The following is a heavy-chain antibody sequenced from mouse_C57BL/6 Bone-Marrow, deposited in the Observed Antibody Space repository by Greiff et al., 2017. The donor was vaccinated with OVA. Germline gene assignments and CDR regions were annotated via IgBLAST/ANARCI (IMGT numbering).Heavy chain of an antibody. J-gene: IGHJ3*01. V-gene: IGHV5-6*01. D-gene: IGHD4-1*01. CDR2: ISSGGSYT. CDR1: GFTFSSYG. Sequence: EVQGVESGGDLVKPGGSLKLSCAASGFTFSSYGMSWVRQTPDKRLEWVATISSGGSYTYYPDSVKGRFTISRDNAKNTLYLQMSSLKSEDTAMYYCARPLNWDWVAYWGQGTLVTVSA. CDR3: ARPLNWDWVAY.